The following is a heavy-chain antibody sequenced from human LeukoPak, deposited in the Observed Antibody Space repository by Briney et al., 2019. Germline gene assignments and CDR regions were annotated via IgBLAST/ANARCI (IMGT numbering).Heavy chain of an antibody. V-gene: IGHV4-59*08. CDR1: GVSISNHY. CDR2: IYYTGNT. Sequence: SETLSLTCTVSGVSISNHYSSWIRQPPGKGLEWIGYIYYTGNTNYNPSLKSRVTISEDTSKNQVSLELSSVTAADTAVYYCARGTPSGWYNYWGQGTLVTVSS. CDR3: ARGTPSGWYNY. J-gene: IGHJ4*02. D-gene: IGHD6-19*01.